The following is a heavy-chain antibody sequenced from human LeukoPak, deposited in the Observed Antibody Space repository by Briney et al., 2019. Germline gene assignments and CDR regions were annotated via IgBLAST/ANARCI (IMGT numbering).Heavy chain of an antibody. V-gene: IGHV4-39*01. D-gene: IGHD3-10*01. CDR1: GGSISSSSYY. CDR3: ASLWFGELSY. CDR2: IYYSGST. Sequence: SETLSLTCTVSGGSISSSSYYWGWIRQPPGKGLEWIGSIYYSGSTYYNPSLKSRVTISVDTSKNQFSLKLSSVTAADTAVYYCASLWFGELSYWGQGTLVTVSS. J-gene: IGHJ4*02.